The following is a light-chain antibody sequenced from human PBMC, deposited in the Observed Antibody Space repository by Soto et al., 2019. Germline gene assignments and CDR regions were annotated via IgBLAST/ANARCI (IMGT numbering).Light chain of an antibody. J-gene: IGKJ1*01. V-gene: IGKV3-20*01. CDR1: QSVSSSY. CDR3: QQYGSSPT. Sequence: EIVLTQSPGTLSLYPGERATLSCRASQSVSSSYFSWYQQRPGQAPRLLIYGASSRATGIPDRFSGSGSGTDFTLTISRLKPEDSAVYYCQQYGSSPTFGQGTKVDIK. CDR2: GAS.